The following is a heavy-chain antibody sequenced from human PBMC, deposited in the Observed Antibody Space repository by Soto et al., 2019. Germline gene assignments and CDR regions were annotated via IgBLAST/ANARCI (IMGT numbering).Heavy chain of an antibody. Sequence: EVQLVESGGGLVQPGRSLRLSCAASGFTFDDYAMHWVRQAPGKGLEWVSGISWNSGSIGYADSVKGRFTISRDNAKNSLYLQMNSLRAEDTALYYCAKDRTNRQEATGGHDYWGQGTLVTVSS. CDR3: AKDRTNRQEATGGHDY. CDR2: ISWNSGSI. CDR1: GFTFDDYA. J-gene: IGHJ4*02. V-gene: IGHV3-9*01.